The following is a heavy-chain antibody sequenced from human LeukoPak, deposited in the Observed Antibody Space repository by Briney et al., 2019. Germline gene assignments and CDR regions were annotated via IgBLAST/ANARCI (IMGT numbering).Heavy chain of an antibody. CDR2: IIPMLGTA. Sequence: SVKVSCKASEGTFSSYAISWVRQAPGQGLEWMGQIIPMLGTASYAPNFQGRVTVTRDTSASTVYMELSSLRSEDTAIYYCAKIAARDTGEGYWGQGTLVTVSS. V-gene: IGHV1-69*05. J-gene: IGHJ4*02. CDR1: EGTFSSYA. CDR3: AKIAARDTGEGY. D-gene: IGHD6-6*01.